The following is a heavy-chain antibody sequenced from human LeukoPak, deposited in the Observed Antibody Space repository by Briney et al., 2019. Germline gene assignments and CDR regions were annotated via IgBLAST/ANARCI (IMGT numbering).Heavy chain of an antibody. V-gene: IGHV3-23*01. Sequence: PGGSLRLSCAASGFTLINYAMNWVRQAPGEGLEWVSSISGSGGSTDYAESVKGRFTISRDNSKNTLYLQMNSLRAEDTAVYYCARAAEAYWGGDCCFDNWGQGTLVTVSS. CDR3: ARAAEAYWGGDCCFDN. D-gene: IGHD2-21*02. CDR1: GFTLINYA. CDR2: ISGSGGST. J-gene: IGHJ4*02.